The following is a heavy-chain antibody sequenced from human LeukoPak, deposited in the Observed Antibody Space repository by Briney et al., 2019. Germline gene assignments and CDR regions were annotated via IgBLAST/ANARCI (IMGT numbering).Heavy chain of an antibody. CDR2: INHSGST. CDR1: GGSISDYY. D-gene: IGHD2-2*01. CDR3: ARGRGVVVPAATYWYFHL. J-gene: IGHJ2*01. Sequence: SETLSLTCTVSGGSISDYYWNWIRQPPGKGLEWIGEINHSGSTNYNPSLKSRVTISVDTSKSQFSLKLRSVTAADTAVYYCARGRGVVVPAATYWYFHLWGRGTLVTVSS. V-gene: IGHV4-34*01.